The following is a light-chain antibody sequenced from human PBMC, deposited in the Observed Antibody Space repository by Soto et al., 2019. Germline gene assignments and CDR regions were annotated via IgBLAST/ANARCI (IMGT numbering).Light chain of an antibody. V-gene: IGLV2-14*03. CDR2: DVS. Sequence: QSALTQPASVSGSPGQSIAISCTGTSSDVGSYNYVSWYQQHPGKAPKLMIYDVSNRPSGVSDRFSGSKSGNTASLTISGLQAEDEADYFCNSYTSSSTYVFGTGTK. CDR1: SSDVGSYNY. CDR3: NSYTSSSTYV. J-gene: IGLJ1*01.